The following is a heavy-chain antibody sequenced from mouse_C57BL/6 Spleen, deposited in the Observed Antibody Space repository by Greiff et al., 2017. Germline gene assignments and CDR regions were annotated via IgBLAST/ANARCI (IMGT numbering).Heavy chain of an antibody. J-gene: IGHJ2*01. D-gene: IGHD3-2*02. V-gene: IGHV14-2*01. CDR3: AYSSGRGDFDY. Sequence: EVQLQESGAELVKPGASVKLSCTASGFNIKDYYMHWVKQRTEQGLEWIGRIDPEDGETTYAPKFQGKATITAATSSNTALRQLSSLSSEDTAVYYCAYSSGRGDFDYWGQGTTLTVSS. CDR2: IDPEDGET. CDR1: GFNIKDYY.